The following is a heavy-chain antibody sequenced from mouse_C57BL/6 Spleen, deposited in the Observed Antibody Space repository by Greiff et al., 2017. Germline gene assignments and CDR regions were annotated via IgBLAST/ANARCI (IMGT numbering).Heavy chain of an antibody. CDR2: INSDGGST. CDR1: EYEFPSHD. Sequence: EVKLQESGGGLVQPAESLILSCESNEYEFPSHDMSWVRNTPEKRMELVAAINSDGGSTYYPDTMERRVIISRDNTKKTLYLQMSSLRSEDTALYYCARHGRGTGDFDYWGQGTTLTVSS. D-gene: IGHD3-3*01. V-gene: IGHV5-2*01. CDR3: ARHGRGTGDFDY. J-gene: IGHJ2*01.